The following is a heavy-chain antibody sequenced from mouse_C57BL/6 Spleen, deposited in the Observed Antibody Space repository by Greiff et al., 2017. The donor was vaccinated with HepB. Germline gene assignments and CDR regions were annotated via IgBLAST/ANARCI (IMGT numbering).Heavy chain of an antibody. CDR1: CYTFTSYT. CDR3: ARVWESLGAMAY. D-gene: IGHD2-10*02. Sequence: VQLQQSGAELARPGASVKMSCKASCYTFTSYTMHWVKQRPGQGLEWIGYINPSSGYTKYNQKFKDKATLTADKPSSTAYMQLSSLTSEDSAVYYCARVWESLGAMAYWGQGTSVTVSS. V-gene: IGHV1-4*01. CDR2: INPSSGYT. J-gene: IGHJ4*01.